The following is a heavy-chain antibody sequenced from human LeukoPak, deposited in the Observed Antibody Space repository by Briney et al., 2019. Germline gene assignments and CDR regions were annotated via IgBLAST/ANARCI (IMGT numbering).Heavy chain of an antibody. CDR1: GFTFSSYG. V-gene: IGHV3-30*02. D-gene: IGHD3-10*01. CDR2: IRYDGSNK. J-gene: IGHJ4*02. Sequence: GGSLRLSCAASGFTFSSYGMHWVRQAPGKGLEWVAFIRYDGSNKYYADSVKGRFTISRDNSKNTLYLQMNSLRAEDTAVYYCATLGDYYGSGSYSVGDYWGQGTLVTVSS. CDR3: ATLGDYYGSGSYSVGDY.